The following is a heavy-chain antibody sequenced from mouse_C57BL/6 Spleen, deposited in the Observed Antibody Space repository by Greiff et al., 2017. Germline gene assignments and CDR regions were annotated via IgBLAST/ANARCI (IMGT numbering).Heavy chain of an antibody. CDR1: GFTFSDYG. Sequence: EVNVVESGGGLVKPGGSLKLSCAASGFTFSDYGMHWVRQAPEKGLEWVAYISSGSSTIYYADTVKGRFTISRDNAKNTLFLQMTSLRSEDTAMYYCARRGFTTVVAYYAMDYWGQGTSVTVSS. CDR3: ARRGFTTVVAYYAMDY. D-gene: IGHD1-1*01. V-gene: IGHV5-17*01. J-gene: IGHJ4*01. CDR2: ISSGSSTI.